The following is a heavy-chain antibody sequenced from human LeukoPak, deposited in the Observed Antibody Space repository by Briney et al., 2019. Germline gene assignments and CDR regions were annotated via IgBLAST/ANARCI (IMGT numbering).Heavy chain of an antibody. Sequence: GASVKVSCKVSGYTLTELYMHWVRQAPGKVLEWMGGFDPEDGETIYAQKFQGRVTMTEDTSTDTAYMELSSLRSEDTAVYYCATAQLLTSGWFDPWGQGTLVTVSS. CDR2: FDPEDGET. J-gene: IGHJ5*02. V-gene: IGHV1-24*01. D-gene: IGHD1-26*01. CDR3: ATAQLLTSGWFDP. CDR1: GYTLTELY.